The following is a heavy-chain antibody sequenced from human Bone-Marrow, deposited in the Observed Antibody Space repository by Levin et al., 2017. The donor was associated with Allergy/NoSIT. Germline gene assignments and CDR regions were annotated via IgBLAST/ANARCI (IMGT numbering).Heavy chain of an antibody. D-gene: IGHD3-10*01. V-gene: IGHV4-30-4*01. J-gene: IGHJ5*02. CDR3: ARAPIIRGPGVGGWFDP. Sequence: LRLSCTVSGGSISSGDYYWSWIRQPPGKGLEWIGYIYYSGSTYYNPSLKSRVTISVDTSKNQFSLKLSSVTAADTAVYYCARAPIIRGPGVGGWFDPWGQGTLVTVSS. CDR1: GGSISSGDYY. CDR2: IYYSGST.